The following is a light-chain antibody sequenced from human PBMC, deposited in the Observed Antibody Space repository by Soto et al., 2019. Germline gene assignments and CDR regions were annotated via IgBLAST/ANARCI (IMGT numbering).Light chain of an antibody. CDR1: SSNIGAGYD. V-gene: IGLV1-40*01. J-gene: IGLJ2*01. Sequence: QSVLTQPPSVSGAPGQRVTSSCTGSSSNIGAGYDVHWYQQLPGTAPKLLIYGNSNRPSGVPDRFSGYKSGTSASLAITGLQAEDEADYYCQSYDSSLSGSVFGGGTELTVL. CDR2: GNS. CDR3: QSYDSSLSGSV.